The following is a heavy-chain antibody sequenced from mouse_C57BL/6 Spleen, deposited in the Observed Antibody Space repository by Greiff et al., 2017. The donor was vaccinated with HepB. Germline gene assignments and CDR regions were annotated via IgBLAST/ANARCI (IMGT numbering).Heavy chain of an antibody. D-gene: IGHD2-1*01. CDR2: IYPRSGNT. Sequence: QVQLQQSGAELARPGASVKLSCKASGYTFTSYGISWVKQRTGQGLEWIGEIYPRSGNTYYNEKFKGKATLTADKSSSTAYMEPRSLTSEDSAVYFCARDGNYRYFDVWGTGTTVTVSS. V-gene: IGHV1-81*01. CDR1: GYTFTSYG. CDR3: ARDGNYRYFDV. J-gene: IGHJ1*03.